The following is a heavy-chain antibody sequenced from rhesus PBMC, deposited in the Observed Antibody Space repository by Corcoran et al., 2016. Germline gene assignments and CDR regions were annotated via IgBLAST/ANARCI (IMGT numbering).Heavy chain of an antibody. J-gene: IGHJ4*01. V-gene: IGHV4-106*01. CDR2: IYGSGGVT. Sequence: QVQLQESGPGLVKPSETLSLTCAVSGGSISDDYYWSWIRQPPGKGLEWIGYIYGSGGVTNYNPSLKNRFTISIDTSKNQVAVKLSSVTAADTAVYYWARGRQLVPYYFDYWGQGVLVTVSS. D-gene: IGHD6-25*01. CDR1: GGSISDDYY. CDR3: ARGRQLVPYYFDY.